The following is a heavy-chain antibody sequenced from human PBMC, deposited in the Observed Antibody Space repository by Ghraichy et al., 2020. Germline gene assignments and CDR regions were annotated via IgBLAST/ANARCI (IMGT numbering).Heavy chain of an antibody. CDR3: ARALLWFRELTSYYFDY. D-gene: IGHD3-10*01. J-gene: IGHJ4*02. CDR1: GGTFSSYA. Sequence: SVKVSCKASGGTFSSYAISWVRQAPGQGLEWMGGIIPIFGTANYAQKFQGRVTITADESTSTAYMELSSLRSEDTAVYYCARALLWFRELTSYYFDYWGQGTLVTVSS. CDR2: IIPIFGTA. V-gene: IGHV1-69*13.